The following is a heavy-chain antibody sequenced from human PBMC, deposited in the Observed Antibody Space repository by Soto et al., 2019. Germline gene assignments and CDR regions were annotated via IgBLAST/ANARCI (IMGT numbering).Heavy chain of an antibody. CDR2: IYYSGST. CDR3: AREHRDGYNSGWFDP. V-gene: IGHV4-59*01. CDR1: GGSISSYY. Sequence: PSETLSLTCTVSGGSISSYYWSWIRQPPGKGLEWIGYIYYSGSTNYNPSLKSRVTISVDTSKNQFSLKLSSVTAADTAVYYCAREHRDGYNSGWFDPWGQGTLVTVSS. J-gene: IGHJ5*02. D-gene: IGHD5-12*01.